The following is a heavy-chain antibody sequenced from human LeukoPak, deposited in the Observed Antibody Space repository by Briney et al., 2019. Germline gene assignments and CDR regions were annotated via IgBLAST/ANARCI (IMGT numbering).Heavy chain of an antibody. D-gene: IGHD2-21*01. CDR3: ARGAIPNWFDP. CDR2: IYYSGST. V-gene: IGHV4-59*11. Sequence: SETLYLTCTVSGGSIRSHYWSWIRQPPGKGLEWIGYIYYSGSTNYNPSLKSRVTISVDTSKNQFSLKLNSVTAADTAVYYCARGAIPNWFDPWGQGTLVTVSS. CDR1: GGSIRSHY. J-gene: IGHJ5*02.